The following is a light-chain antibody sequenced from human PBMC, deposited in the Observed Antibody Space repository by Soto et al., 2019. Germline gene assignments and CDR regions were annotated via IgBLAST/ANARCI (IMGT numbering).Light chain of an antibody. CDR2: GAS. J-gene: IGKJ1*01. Sequence: EIVFTQPPATLSLSPGERATLSCRASQSVSSSYLAWYPQKPGQAPRLLIYGASSRATGIPDRFSGSGSGTDFTLTISRLEPEDFAVYYCQQYGSSPWTFGQGTKVDIK. V-gene: IGKV3-20*01. CDR1: QSVSSSY. CDR3: QQYGSSPWT.